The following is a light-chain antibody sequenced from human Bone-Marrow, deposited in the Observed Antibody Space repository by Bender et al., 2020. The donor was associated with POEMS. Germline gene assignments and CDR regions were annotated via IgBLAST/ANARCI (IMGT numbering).Light chain of an antibody. CDR3: ASYAGYNSVVI. V-gene: IGLV2-23*02. Sequence: QSALTQPASVSGSPGQSITISCTGTSSDVGKYKLVSWYQQHPGKVPKIIIYEVSKRPSGVSDRFSGSKSGNTASLTISDLQSEDEADYYCASYAGYNSVVIFGGGTKLTVL. J-gene: IGLJ2*01. CDR2: EVS. CDR1: SSDVGKYKL.